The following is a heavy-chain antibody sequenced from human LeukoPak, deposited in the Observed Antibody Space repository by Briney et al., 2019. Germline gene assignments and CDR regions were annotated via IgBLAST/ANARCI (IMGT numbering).Heavy chain of an antibody. CDR3: ARDLSMVRGPLDY. V-gene: IGHV3-33*01. CDR1: GFIFSTYG. J-gene: IGHJ4*02. Sequence: GRSLRLSCAASGFIFSTYGMHWVRQAPGKGLEWVAVIWYDGSDIYYADSVKGRFTISRDNSKNTQYLQVNSLRAEDTAVYYCARDLSMVRGPLDYWGQGTLVTVSS. D-gene: IGHD3-10*01. CDR2: IWYDGSDI.